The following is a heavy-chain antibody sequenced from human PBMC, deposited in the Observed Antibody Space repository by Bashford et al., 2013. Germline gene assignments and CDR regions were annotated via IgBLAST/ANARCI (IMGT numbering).Heavy chain of an antibody. J-gene: IGHJ5*02. Sequence: SETLSLTCTVSGGSISSSSYYWGWIRQPPGRGLEWIGSIYYSGSTYYNPSLKSRVTISVDTSKNQFSLKLSSVTAADTAVYYCARHAVLGGVELHWFDPWGQGTLVTVSS. CDR1: GGSISSSSYY. D-gene: IGHD1-7*01. V-gene: IGHV4-39*01. CDR3: ARHAVLGGVELHWFDP. CDR2: IYYSGST.